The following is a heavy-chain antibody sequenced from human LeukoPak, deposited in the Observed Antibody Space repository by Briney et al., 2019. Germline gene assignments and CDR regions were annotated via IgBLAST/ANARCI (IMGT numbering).Heavy chain of an antibody. CDR1: GFTFSSYG. J-gene: IGHJ6*02. V-gene: IGHV3-33*01. Sequence: GGSLRLSCAASGFTFSSYGMHWVRQAPGKGLEWVAVIWYDGSNKYYADSVKGRFTISRDNSKNTLYLQMNSLRAEDTAVYYCARGPYCSSTSCSYYYYYGMDVWGQGTTVTASS. D-gene: IGHD2-2*01. CDR2: IWYDGSNK. CDR3: ARGPYCSSTSCSYYYYYGMDV.